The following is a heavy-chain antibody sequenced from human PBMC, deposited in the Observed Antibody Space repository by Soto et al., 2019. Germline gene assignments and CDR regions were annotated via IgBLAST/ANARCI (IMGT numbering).Heavy chain of an antibody. V-gene: IGHV1-18*01. CDR1: GYIFTNYG. D-gene: IGHD6-13*01. CDR3: ARGSAGALYDF. CDR2: ISGYNGYP. Sequence: ASVKVSCKTAGYIFTNYGVAWGRQAPAQGLELVAWISGYNGYPKYTQKFQGRVTATTDTSTRTGYMELRNLRSDDTAVYYCARGSAGALYDFWGQGTLVTVS. J-gene: IGHJ4*02.